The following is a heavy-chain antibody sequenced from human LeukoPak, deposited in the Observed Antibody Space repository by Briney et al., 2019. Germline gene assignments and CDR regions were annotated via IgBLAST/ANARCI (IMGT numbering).Heavy chain of an antibody. Sequence: PGGSLRLSCADPGFTFKSFDFNWVRQAPGKGLEWISYISSSGSRIYYKDSVRGRFTVSRDNAKRSLYLKMNSLRAEDTAIYYCARGTRSTSWTRGYFEYWGQGILVTVSS. J-gene: IGHJ4*02. D-gene: IGHD6-13*01. CDR2: ISSSGSRI. CDR3: ARGTRSTSWTRGYFEY. V-gene: IGHV3-48*03. CDR1: GFTFKSFD.